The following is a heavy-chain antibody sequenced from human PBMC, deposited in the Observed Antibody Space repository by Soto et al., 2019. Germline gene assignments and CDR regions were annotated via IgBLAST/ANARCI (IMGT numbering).Heavy chain of an antibody. CDR2: IWYDGGNK. CDR3: ARVTYSSSAAPFRYNGMDV. Sequence: QVQLVESGGGVVQPGRSLRLSCAASGFTFRSYGMHWVRQAPGKGLEWVAVIWYDGGNKHYADSVKGRFTISRDNSKNTLYLQMKSLRAEDTAVYYCARVTYSSSAAPFRYNGMDVWGQGTTVTVSS. V-gene: IGHV3-33*01. CDR1: GFTFRSYG. D-gene: IGHD6-6*01. J-gene: IGHJ6*02.